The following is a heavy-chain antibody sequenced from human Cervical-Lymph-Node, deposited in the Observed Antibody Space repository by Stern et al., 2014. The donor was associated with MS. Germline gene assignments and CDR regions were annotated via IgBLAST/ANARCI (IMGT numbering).Heavy chain of an antibody. CDR2: MNPNSGNT. CDR3: ARRGARGMDV. CDR1: RHTFSLYD. J-gene: IGHJ6*02. V-gene: IGHV1-8*01. D-gene: IGHD3-10*01. Sequence: VQLVQSGAVVKKPGASVKVSCEVPRHTFSLYDISWVRHATGQGLEWMGWMNPNSGNTGYTQKFQGRVTMTRDTSTATAYMELRSLRSEDAAVYYCARRGARGMDVWGQGTTVTVSS.